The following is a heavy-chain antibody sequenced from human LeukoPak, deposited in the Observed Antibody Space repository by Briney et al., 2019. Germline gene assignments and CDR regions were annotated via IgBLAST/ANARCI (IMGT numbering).Heavy chain of an antibody. CDR3: TRGRIGDYYFDX. Sequence: GGSLRLSCAASGFTFSNAWMTWVRQAPGKGLEWVGRIKSKTDDGTTDYAAPVKGRFTISRDDSKNTLYLQMNSLKTEDTAVYYCTRGRIGDYYFDXWGQXXLVT. D-gene: IGHD4-17*01. CDR1: GFTFSNAW. J-gene: IGHJ4*02. CDR2: IKSKTDDGTT. V-gene: IGHV3-15*01.